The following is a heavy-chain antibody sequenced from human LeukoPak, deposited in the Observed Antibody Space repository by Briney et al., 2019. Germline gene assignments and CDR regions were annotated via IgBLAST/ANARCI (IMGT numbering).Heavy chain of an antibody. D-gene: IGHD6-13*01. CDR3: ASSPWSSSWYYFDY. V-gene: IGHV4-61*08. CDR2: IYYSGST. Sequence: ETLSLTCTVSGGSISSGDYYWSWIRQPPGKGLEWIGYIYYSGSTNYNPSLKSRVTISVDTSKNQFSLKLSSVTAADTAVYYCASSPWSSSWYYFDYWGQGTLVTVSS. J-gene: IGHJ4*02. CDR1: GGSISSGDYY.